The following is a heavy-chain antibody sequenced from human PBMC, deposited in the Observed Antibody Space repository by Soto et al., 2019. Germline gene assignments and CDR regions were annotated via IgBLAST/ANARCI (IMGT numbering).Heavy chain of an antibody. CDR2: ISYDGSNK. CDR3: ARGPYDFWSGYIADAFDV. V-gene: IGHV3-30-3*01. J-gene: IGHJ3*01. D-gene: IGHD3-3*01. Sequence: GGSLRLSCAAPGFTFSSYTLHWVRQAPGKGLEWVALISYDGSNKYYADSVKGRFTISRDNSKNTLYLQMNSLRPEDTALFYCARGPYDFWSGYIADAFDVWGQGTMVTVSS. CDR1: GFTFSSYT.